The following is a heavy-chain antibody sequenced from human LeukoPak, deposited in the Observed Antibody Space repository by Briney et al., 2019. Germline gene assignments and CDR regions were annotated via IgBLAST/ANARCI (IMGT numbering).Heavy chain of an antibody. CDR3: ARDSSMDVMLRINWFDP. Sequence: GGSLRLSCAASGFTFSSYSMNWVRQAPGKGLEWVSSISSSSYIYYADSVKGRFTISRDNAKNSLYLQMNSLRAEDTAVYYCARDSSMDVMLRINWFDPWGQGTLVTVSS. D-gene: IGHD2-8*01. CDR1: GFTFSSYS. V-gene: IGHV3-21*01. CDR2: ISSSSYI. J-gene: IGHJ5*02.